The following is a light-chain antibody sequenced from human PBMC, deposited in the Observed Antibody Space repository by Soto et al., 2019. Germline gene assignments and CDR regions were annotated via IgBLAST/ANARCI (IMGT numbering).Light chain of an antibody. CDR1: QSISSSY. V-gene: IGKV3-20*01. CDR2: HAS. J-gene: IGKJ4*01. Sequence: ENVLTQSPGTLSLSPGERATLSCRSSQSISSSYLAWYQQKRGQTPRLLIYHASSRATGIPDRFSGSGSVTDFTLTISRLEPEDFAVYYCQQYGDSLLTFGGGTKVEIK. CDR3: QQYGDSLLT.